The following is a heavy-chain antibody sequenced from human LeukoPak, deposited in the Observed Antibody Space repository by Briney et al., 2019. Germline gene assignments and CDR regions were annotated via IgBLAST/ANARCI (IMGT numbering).Heavy chain of an antibody. CDR3: ARETRITIFGVVIDPTKGTTDY. CDR1: GFTFSSYS. J-gene: IGHJ4*02. V-gene: IGHV3-48*04. D-gene: IGHD3-3*01. Sequence: GGSLRLSCAASGFTFSSYSMNWVRQAPGKGLEWVSYISSSSSTIYYADSVKGRFTISRDNAKNSLYLQMNSLRAEDTAVYYCARETRITIFGVVIDPTKGTTDYWGQGTLVTVSS. CDR2: ISSSSSTI.